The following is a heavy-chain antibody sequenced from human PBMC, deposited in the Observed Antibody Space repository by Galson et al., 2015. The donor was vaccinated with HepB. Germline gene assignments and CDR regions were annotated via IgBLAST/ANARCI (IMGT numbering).Heavy chain of an antibody. CDR1: GFIFRSYA. V-gene: IGHV3-30*04. CDR3: ARGRMVRGLTLRYDAVDI. D-gene: IGHD3-10*01. J-gene: IGHJ3*02. Sequence: SLRLSCAASGFIFRSYAMHWVRQAPGKGLEWVAVISDDGSNKYYADSVKGRFTISRDNSKNKLYRQMNSLRAEDTAVYYCARGRMVRGLTLRYDAVDIWGQGTMVTVPS. CDR2: ISDDGSNK.